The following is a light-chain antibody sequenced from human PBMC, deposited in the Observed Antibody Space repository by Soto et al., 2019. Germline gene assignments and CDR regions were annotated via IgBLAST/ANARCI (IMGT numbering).Light chain of an antibody. CDR2: DAS. CDR3: QQYHSLIT. V-gene: IGKV1-33*01. CDR1: QDISNY. Sequence: IQMTQSPSSLSAYVGDRVTITCQASQDISNYLNWYQQKPGKAPKLLISDASRLETGVPSRFSGRGSGTDFTFTISSLQPEDIATYYCQQYHSLITFGRGTRLEIK. J-gene: IGKJ5*01.